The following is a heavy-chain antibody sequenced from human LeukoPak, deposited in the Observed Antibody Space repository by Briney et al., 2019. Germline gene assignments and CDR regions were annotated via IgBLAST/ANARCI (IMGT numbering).Heavy chain of an antibody. CDR1: GFTFSGSA. D-gene: IGHD3-10*01. CDR3: TRHKSGGITMIRGVRDYYYMDV. V-gene: IGHV3-73*01. J-gene: IGHJ6*03. Sequence: GGSLRLSCAASGFTFSGSAMHWVRQASGKGLEWVGRIRSNADNYATVYAASVKGRFTISRDDSKNTAYLQMNSLKTEDTAVYYCTRHKSGGITMIRGVRDYYYMDVWGKGTTVTVSS. CDR2: IRSNADNYAT.